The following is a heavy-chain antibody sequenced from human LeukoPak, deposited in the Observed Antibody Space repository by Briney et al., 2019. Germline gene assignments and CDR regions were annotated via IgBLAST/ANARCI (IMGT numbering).Heavy chain of an antibody. CDR3: ARAPRVFWRPTWAAGRTRFDP. J-gene: IGHJ5*02. V-gene: IGHV4-39*07. CDR1: GGSISSSNYY. D-gene: IGHD3-3*01. CDR2: IYYSGST. Sequence: SETLSLTCTVSGGSISSSNYYWGWIRQPPGKGLEWIGSIYYSGSTYYSPSLKSRVTISVDTSKNQFSLKLSSVTAADTAVYYCARAPRVFWRPTWAAGRTRFDPWGQGTLVTVSS.